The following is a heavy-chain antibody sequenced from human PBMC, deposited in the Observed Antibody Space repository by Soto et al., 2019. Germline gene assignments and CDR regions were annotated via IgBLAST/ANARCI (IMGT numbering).Heavy chain of an antibody. J-gene: IGHJ6*02. D-gene: IGHD3-22*01. CDR1: GFTFSSYA. CDR2: ISYDGSNK. V-gene: IGHV3-30-3*01. Sequence: QVQLVESGGGVVQPGRSLRLSCAASGFTFSSYAMHWVRQAPGKGLEWVAVISYDGSNKYYADSVKGRFTISRDNSKNTLYLQMNSLRAEDTAVYYCARDRGYYDSSGYKYYYYGMDVWGQGITVTVSS. CDR3: ARDRGYYDSSGYKYYYYGMDV.